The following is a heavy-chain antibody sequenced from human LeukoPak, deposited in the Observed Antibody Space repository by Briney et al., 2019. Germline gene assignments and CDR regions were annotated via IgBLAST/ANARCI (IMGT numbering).Heavy chain of an antibody. D-gene: IGHD2-2*02. J-gene: IGHJ2*01. CDR2: IYHSWST. V-gene: IGHV4-38-2*01. CDR3: ASQLGSCSSTGCSTEWYFAL. Sequence: SETLSLTCAVSGYSINSGYYWGWIRQPPGKGLECIGSIYHSWSTYYNPSLQSRVTISVDTSKNKFSLKLSSVTAADTAEYYCASQLGSCSSTGCSTEWYFALWGRGTLVTVSS. CDR1: GYSINSGYY.